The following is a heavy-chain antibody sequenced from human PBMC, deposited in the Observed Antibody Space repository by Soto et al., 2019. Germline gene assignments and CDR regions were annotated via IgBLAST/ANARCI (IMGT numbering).Heavy chain of an antibody. CDR1: GYSFTSYW. CDR2: LDPSDSYT. Sequence: EVQLVQSGAEVKKPGESLRISCKGSGYSFTSYWISWLRQMPGKGLEWMGRLDPSDSYTNYSPSFQGHVTISADKSISTAYLQWSSLKASDTAMYYCARLQAAAGDNDLTFDFWGQGTLVTVSS. CDR3: ARLQAAAGDNDLTFDF. D-gene: IGHD6-13*01. V-gene: IGHV5-10-1*01. J-gene: IGHJ4*02.